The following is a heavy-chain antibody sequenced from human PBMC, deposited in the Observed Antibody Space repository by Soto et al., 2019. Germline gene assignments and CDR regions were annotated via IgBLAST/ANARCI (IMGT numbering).Heavy chain of an antibody. D-gene: IGHD6-13*01. J-gene: IGHJ5*02. CDR1: GYNFRSYA. CDR2: ISNDESHE. V-gene: IGHV3-30*04. CDR3: ARAGYSSSWNWFDP. Sequence: GGSLRLSCAASGYNFRSYAMHWVRQAPGKGLEWVAVISNDESHEYYADSVKGRFTISRDNSKNTLYLQMNSLRGDDTAVYYCARAGYSSSWNWFDPWGQXTQVTVS.